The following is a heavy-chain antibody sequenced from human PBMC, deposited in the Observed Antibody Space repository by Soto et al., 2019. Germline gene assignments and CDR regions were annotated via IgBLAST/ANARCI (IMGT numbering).Heavy chain of an antibody. CDR3: GGGRLGELLDY. J-gene: IGHJ4*02. D-gene: IGHD3-16*01. CDR1: GGSITSYY. V-gene: IGHV4-59*01. CDR2: ISYSGSS. Sequence: QVQLQESGPGLVKPSETLSLTCTVSGGSITSYYWSWIRQPPGKGLEWIGYISYSGSSNYNPSLIGRGTITVDTFEARLSLIQNSVPATDPVVYYRGGGRLGELLDYWGQGTLVTVSS.